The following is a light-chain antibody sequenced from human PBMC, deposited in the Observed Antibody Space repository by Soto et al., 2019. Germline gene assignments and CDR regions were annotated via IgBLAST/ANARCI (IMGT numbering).Light chain of an antibody. Sequence: EIVMTQSQPTLPCSPGKKPPFSSRAIQRFTSNLAWYQQKPGQAPRLLIYGASTRATGIPARFSGSGSGTEFTLTISSLQSEDFAVYYCQQYNNWPQTFGQGTKVEIK. CDR3: QQYNNWPQT. V-gene: IGKV3-15*01. CDR1: QRFTSN. CDR2: GAS. J-gene: IGKJ1*01.